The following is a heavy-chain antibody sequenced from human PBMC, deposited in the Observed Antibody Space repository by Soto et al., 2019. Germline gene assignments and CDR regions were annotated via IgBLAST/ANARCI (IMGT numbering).Heavy chain of an antibody. CDR1: GFTFRSYA. CDR2: VSGSGDHT. J-gene: IGHJ6*02. CDR3: AKGGHNCNYEDYYGVDV. D-gene: IGHD1-7*01. V-gene: IGHV3-23*01. Sequence: EVQLLESGGGLVQPGGSLRLSCVASGFTFRSYAMNWVRQAPGKGLEWVSTVSGSGDHTYYADSVKGRFTISRDNSKNTLYLQMKSLRVADTAVYYCAKGGHNCNYEDYYGVDVWGQGTTVTVSS.